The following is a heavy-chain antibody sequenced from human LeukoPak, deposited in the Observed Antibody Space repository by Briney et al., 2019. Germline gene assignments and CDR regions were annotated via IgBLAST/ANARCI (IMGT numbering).Heavy chain of an antibody. J-gene: IGHJ4*02. CDR2: IIPIFGTA. CDR3: ATRAGGSSGYYSWYFDY. D-gene: IGHD3-22*01. V-gene: IGHV1-69*13. CDR1: GGTFSSYA. Sequence: GASVKASCKASGGTFSSYAIIWVRQAPGQGLEWMGGIIPIFGTANYAQKFQGRVTITADESTSTAYMELSSLRSEDTAVYYCATRAGGSSGYYSWYFDYWGQGTLVTVSS.